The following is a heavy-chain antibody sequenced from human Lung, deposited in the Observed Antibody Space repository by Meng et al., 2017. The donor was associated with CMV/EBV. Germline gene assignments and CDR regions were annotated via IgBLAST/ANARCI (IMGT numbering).Heavy chain of an antibody. V-gene: IGHV4-59*08. CDR2: NYYSGST. D-gene: IGHD3-16*02. CDR1: GGSISTDY. CDR3: ARHQNGGTYPLDY. Sequence: QDSCLGLGKLSETLSLTCAVSGGSISTDYWSWIRQPSGKGLELIGNNYYSGSTNYNPSLASRVTISVDSSKNQFSLKLSSVTAADTAVYYCARHQNGGTYPLDYWGQGTLVTVSS. J-gene: IGHJ4*02.